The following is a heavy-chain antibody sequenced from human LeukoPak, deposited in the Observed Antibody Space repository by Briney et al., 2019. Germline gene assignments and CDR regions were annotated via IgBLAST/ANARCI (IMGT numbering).Heavy chain of an antibody. J-gene: IGHJ5*02. CDR3: AKDPIAVAGSFPGGNWFDP. CDR2: IRYDGSNK. D-gene: IGHD6-19*01. V-gene: IGHV3-30*02. CDR1: GFTFSSYG. Sequence: PGGSLRLSCAASGFTFSSYGMHWVRQAPGKGLEWVAFIRYDGSNKYYADSVKGRFTISRDNSKNTLYLQMNSLRAEDTAVYYCAKDPIAVAGSFPGGNWFDPWGQGTLVTVSS.